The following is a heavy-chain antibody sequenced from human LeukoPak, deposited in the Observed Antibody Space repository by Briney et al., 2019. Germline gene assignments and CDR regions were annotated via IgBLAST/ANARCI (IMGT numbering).Heavy chain of an antibody. CDR3: ARDINAIPWNPSNWFDP. CDR1: GFTFSSYS. Sequence: NPGGSLRLSCAASGFTFSSYSMNWVRQAPGKGLEWVSSISSSSSYIYYADSVKGRFTISRDNAKNSLYLQMNSLRAEDTAVYYCARDINAIPWNPSNWFDPWGQGTLVTVSS. V-gene: IGHV3-21*01. J-gene: IGHJ5*02. CDR2: ISSSSSYI. D-gene: IGHD1-1*01.